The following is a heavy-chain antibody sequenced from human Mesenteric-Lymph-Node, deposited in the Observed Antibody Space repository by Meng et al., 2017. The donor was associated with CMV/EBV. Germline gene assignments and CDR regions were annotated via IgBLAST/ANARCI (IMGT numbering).Heavy chain of an antibody. V-gene: IGHV4-61*01. Sequence: SETLSLTCSLSGGSVSSGSYYWSWIRQPPGKGLEWIGYIYYSGSTNYNPSLKSRVTISVDTSKNQFSLKLSSVTAADTAVYYCARARGHSSSWYFNPWGQGTLVTVSS. CDR1: GGSVSSGSYY. CDR3: ARARGHSSSWYFNP. J-gene: IGHJ5*02. CDR2: IYYSGST. D-gene: IGHD6-13*01.